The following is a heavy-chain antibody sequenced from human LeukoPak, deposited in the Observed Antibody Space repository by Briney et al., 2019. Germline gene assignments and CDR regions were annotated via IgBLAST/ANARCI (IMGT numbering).Heavy chain of an antibody. Sequence: SETLSLTCAVYGGSLSGYYWSWIRQPPGKGLEWIGEINHSGSTNYNPSLKSRVTISVDTSKNQFSLKLSSVTAADTAVYYCARGTLRWGQGTLVTVSS. J-gene: IGHJ4*02. CDR1: GGSLSGYY. D-gene: IGHD4-17*01. CDR2: INHSGST. CDR3: ARGTLR. V-gene: IGHV4-34*01.